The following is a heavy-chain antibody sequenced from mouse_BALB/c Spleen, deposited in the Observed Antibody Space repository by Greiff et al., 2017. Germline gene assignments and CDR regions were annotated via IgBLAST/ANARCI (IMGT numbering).Heavy chain of an antibody. V-gene: IGHV1-7*01. CDR2: INPSTGYT. CDR3: ARWRTGRYFDY. CDR1: GYTFTSYW. J-gene: IGHJ2*01. D-gene: IGHD4-1*01. Sequence: QVQLKESGAELAKPGASVQMSCKASGYTFTSYWMHWVKQRPGQGLEWIGYINPSTGYTEYNQKFKDKATLTADKSSSTAYMQLSSLTSEDSAVYYCARWRTGRYFDYWGQGTTLTVSS.